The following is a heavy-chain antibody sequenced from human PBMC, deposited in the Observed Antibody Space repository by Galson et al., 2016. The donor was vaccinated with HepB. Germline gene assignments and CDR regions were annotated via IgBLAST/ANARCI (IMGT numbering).Heavy chain of an antibody. Sequence: SLRLSCAASGFNFGDFALAWVRQAPGKGLEWVGFIGSKTYGGTTEYVASVKDRFNISRDDSKGVAYLQMSGLKIEDTGIYYCARRALRQDYFDHWGQGTLVTVSS. CDR3: ARRALRQDYFDH. V-gene: IGHV3-49*04. CDR1: GFNFGDFA. CDR2: IGSKTYGGTT. J-gene: IGHJ4*02.